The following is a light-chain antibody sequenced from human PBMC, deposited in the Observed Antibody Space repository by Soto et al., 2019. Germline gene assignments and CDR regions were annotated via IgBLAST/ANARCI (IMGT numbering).Light chain of an antibody. J-gene: IGLJ2*01. V-gene: IGLV2-23*01. CDR1: SSDVGSYKL. CDR2: EGN. CDR3: CSYAGGRTWV. Sequence: QSALTQPASVSGSPGQSITISCTGTSSDVGSYKLVSWYQQHPGKAPKLIIYEGNKRTSGLSNRFSGSKSGNTASLTISGLQAEDEADYYCCSYAGGRTWVFGGGTKLTVL.